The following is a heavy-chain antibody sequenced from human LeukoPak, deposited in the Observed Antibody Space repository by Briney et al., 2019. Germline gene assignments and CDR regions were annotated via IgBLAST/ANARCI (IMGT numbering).Heavy chain of an antibody. CDR3: ARSGDYYDSSGYYYGVLDY. D-gene: IGHD3-22*01. Sequence: GASVKVSCKASGYTFTSYAMHWVRQAPGQRLEWMGWINAGNGNTKYSQEFQGRVTITRDTSASTAYMELSSLRSEDMAVYYCARSGDYYDSSGYYYGVLDYWGQGTLVTVSS. V-gene: IGHV1-3*03. CDR2: INAGNGNT. CDR1: GYTFTSYA. J-gene: IGHJ4*02.